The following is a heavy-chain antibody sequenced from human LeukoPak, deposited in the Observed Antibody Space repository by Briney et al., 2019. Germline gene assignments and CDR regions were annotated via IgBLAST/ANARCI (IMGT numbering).Heavy chain of an antibody. CDR1: GGSISTYY. Sequence: PSETLSLTCTVSGGSISTYYWTWIRQPPGKGLEWIGFIYYSGVTKSNPSLESRITISVDTSKNQFSLNLSSVTAADTAVYYCARHRGYSSGLFEYWGQGTLVTVSS. CDR3: ARHRGYSSGLFEY. J-gene: IGHJ4*02. D-gene: IGHD6-19*01. CDR2: IYYSGVT. V-gene: IGHV4-59*08.